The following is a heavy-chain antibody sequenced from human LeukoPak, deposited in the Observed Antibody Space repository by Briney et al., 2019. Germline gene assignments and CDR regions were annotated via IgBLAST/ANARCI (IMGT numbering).Heavy chain of an antibody. Sequence: ASVKVSCKASGGTFSSYAISWVRQAPGQGLEWMGGIIPIFATANYAQKFQGRVTITADKSTSTAYMELSSLRSEDTAVYYCARKELGRWYFDYWGQGTLVTVSS. D-gene: IGHD7-27*01. CDR2: IIPIFATA. CDR3: ARKELGRWYFDY. J-gene: IGHJ4*02. CDR1: GGTFSSYA. V-gene: IGHV1-69*06.